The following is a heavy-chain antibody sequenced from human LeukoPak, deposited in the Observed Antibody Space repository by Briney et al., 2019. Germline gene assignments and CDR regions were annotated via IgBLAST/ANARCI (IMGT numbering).Heavy chain of an antibody. J-gene: IGHJ3*02. V-gene: IGHV3-13*01. D-gene: IGHD5/OR15-5a*01. Sequence: GGSLRLSCAASGFTFRNYDMHWVRQFPGRGLEWVSAIGIADDTHYPDSVKGRFTISRENAKNSLYLQMNSLRDGDTAVYYCVRGGIQVSGIDAFDIWGQGTVVTVSS. CDR3: VRGGIQVSGIDAFDI. CDR2: IGIADDT. CDR1: GFTFRNYD.